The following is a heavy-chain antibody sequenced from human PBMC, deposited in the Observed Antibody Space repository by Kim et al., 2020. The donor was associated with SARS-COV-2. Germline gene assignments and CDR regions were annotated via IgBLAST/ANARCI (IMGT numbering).Heavy chain of an antibody. CDR1: GFTFSSYW. D-gene: IGHD3-22*01. CDR2: INSDGSST. Sequence: GGSLRLSCAASGFTFSSYWMHWVRQAPGKGLVWVSRINSDGSSTSYADSVKGRFTISRDNAKNTLYLQMNSLRAKDTAVYYCARVKSMIVVSDAFDIWGQGKMVTVSS. V-gene: IGHV3-74*01. CDR3: ARVKSMIVVSDAFDI. J-gene: IGHJ3*02.